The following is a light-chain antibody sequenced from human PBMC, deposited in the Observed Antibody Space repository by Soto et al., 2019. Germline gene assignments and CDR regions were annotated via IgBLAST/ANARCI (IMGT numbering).Light chain of an antibody. J-gene: IGKJ1*01. CDR1: QPISSW. V-gene: IGKV1-5*01. Sequence: DIQMTQSPPTLSASVGDRVTITCRASQPISSWLAWYHQKPGKAPKLLIYDASNLECGVPSRFSGSGAGTEFSLTISSLQPEDFGIYYCQQYENYWTFGQGTKVEIK. CDR3: QQYENYWT. CDR2: DAS.